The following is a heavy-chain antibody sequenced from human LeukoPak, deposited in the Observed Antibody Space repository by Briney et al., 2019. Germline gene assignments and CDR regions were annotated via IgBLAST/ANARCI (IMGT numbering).Heavy chain of an antibody. CDR2: ISSSGGRT. J-gene: IGHJ4*02. CDR1: GFTFSDFA. V-gene: IGHV3-23*01. D-gene: IGHD4-17*01. CDR3: AKGHSDYGTGFDL. Sequence: GGSLRLSCAASGFTFSDFAMSWVRQAPGKGLECVSVISSSGGRTYSADSVKARFTISRDNYKSTLSLQMNSLTADDTAVYYCAKGHSDYGTGFDLWGQGTLVTVSS.